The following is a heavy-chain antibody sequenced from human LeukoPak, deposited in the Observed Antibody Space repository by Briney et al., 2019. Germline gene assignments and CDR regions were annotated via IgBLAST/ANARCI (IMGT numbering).Heavy chain of an antibody. D-gene: IGHD5-18*01. V-gene: IGHV3-48*04. CDR3: ARGGSDTAMAHDY. Sequence: GGSLRLSCAASGLTVSSYSMNWVRQAPGKGLEWVSYISSSSSTIYYADSVKGRFTISRDDAKNTLYLQVNSLRVEDTGVYFCARGGSDTAMAHDYWGQGILVTVSS. CDR1: GLTVSSYS. J-gene: IGHJ4*02. CDR2: ISSSSSTI.